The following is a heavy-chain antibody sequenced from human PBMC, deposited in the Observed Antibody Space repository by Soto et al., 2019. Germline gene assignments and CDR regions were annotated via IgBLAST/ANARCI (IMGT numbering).Heavy chain of an antibody. V-gene: IGHV3-30*18. CDR1: GFTFSSYG. Sequence: ESGGGVVQPGRSLRLSCAASGFTFSSYGMHWVRQAPGKGLEWVAVISYDGSNKYYADSVKGRFTISRDNSKNTLYLQMNSLRAEDTAVYYCAKGPAYCGGDCYSIDYWGQGTLVTVSS. D-gene: IGHD2-21*02. CDR3: AKGPAYCGGDCYSIDY. J-gene: IGHJ4*02. CDR2: ISYDGSNK.